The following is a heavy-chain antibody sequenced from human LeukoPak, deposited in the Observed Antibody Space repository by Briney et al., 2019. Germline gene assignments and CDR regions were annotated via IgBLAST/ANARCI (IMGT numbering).Heavy chain of an antibody. J-gene: IGHJ4*02. V-gene: IGHV3-53*01. CDR3: ARDQGLALDY. Sequence: GGSLRLSCAASGFTVSSNYMSWVRQAPGTGLEWVSIIYSGGSTSYADSVKGRFIISRDNSKNTLYLQMNSLRGEDTAVYYCARDQGLALDYWGQGTLVTVSS. CDR1: GFTVSSNY. CDR2: IYSGGST. D-gene: IGHD6-19*01.